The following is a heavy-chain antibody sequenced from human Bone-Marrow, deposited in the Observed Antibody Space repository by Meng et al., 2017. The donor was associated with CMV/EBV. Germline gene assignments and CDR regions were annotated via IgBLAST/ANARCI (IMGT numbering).Heavy chain of an antibody. CDR1: GFTFSSYA. CDR3: AKDMEAGSYLTGYYYDGKDV. CDR2: ISGSGGST. Sequence: GGSLKLSCAASGFTFSSYAMSWVRQAPGKGLEWVSAISGSGGSTYYADSVKGRCTISRDNSKNTLYLQMNSLRAEDPAVYYCAKDMEAGSYLTGYYYDGKDVWGQGTTVTVSS. J-gene: IGHJ6*02. D-gene: IGHD1-26*01. V-gene: IGHV3-23*01.